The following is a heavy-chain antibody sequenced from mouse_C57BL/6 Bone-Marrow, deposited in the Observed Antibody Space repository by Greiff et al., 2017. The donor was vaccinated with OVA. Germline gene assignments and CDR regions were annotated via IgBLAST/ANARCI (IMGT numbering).Heavy chain of an antibody. CDR1: GYTFTSYW. V-gene: IGHV1-64*01. CDR3: ASPYYYGSSPWFAY. CDR2: IHPNSGST. J-gene: IGHJ3*01. D-gene: IGHD1-1*01. Sequence: VKLQQPGAELVKPGASVKLSCKASGYTFTSYWMHWVKQRPGQGLEWIGMIHPNSGSTNYNEKFKSKATLTVDKSSSTAYMQLSSLTSEDSAVYYCASPYYYGSSPWFAYWGQGTLVTVSA.